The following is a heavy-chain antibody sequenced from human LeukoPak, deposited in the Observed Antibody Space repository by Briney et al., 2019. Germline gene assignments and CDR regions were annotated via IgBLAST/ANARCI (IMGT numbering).Heavy chain of an antibody. D-gene: IGHD3-3*01. J-gene: IGHJ6*03. CDR1: GYTFTKYY. CDR3: AREQRRGLSGNLGGSFASYYTYYYMDV. Sequence: GASVKVSCKASGYTFTKYYIHWVRQAPGQGLEWMGMINPSDGATTYAQRFQGRVTMTRDMSTTTVYMDQRSLRSEDTAVYFCAREQRRGLSGNLGGSFASYYTYYYMDVWGRGTTVTVSS. V-gene: IGHV1-46*01. CDR2: INPSDGAT.